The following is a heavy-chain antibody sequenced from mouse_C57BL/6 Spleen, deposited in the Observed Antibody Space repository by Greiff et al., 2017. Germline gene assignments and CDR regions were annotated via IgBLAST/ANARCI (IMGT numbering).Heavy chain of an antibody. CDR2: IYPGGGYT. D-gene: IGHD2-3*01. V-gene: IGHV1-63*01. J-gene: IGHJ2*01. CDR3: ARSEDGYYVFFDY. Sequence: VQLQQSGAELVRPGTSVKMSCKASGYTFTNYWIGWAKQRPGHGLEWIGDIYPGGGYTNYNEKFKGTATLTADKSSSTAYMQFSSLTSEDSAIYYCARSEDGYYVFFDYWGQGTTLTVSS. CDR1: GYTFTNYW.